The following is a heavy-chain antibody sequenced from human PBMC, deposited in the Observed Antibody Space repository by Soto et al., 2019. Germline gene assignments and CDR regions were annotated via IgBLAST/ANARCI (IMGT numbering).Heavy chain of an antibody. V-gene: IGHV3-53*01. CDR1: GFTVGNNY. D-gene: IGHD3-10*01. CDR3: AKDGRGSGSHYNSFGY. J-gene: IGHJ4*02. CDR2: IYSTGTT. Sequence: EVQLVESGGGLIQPGGSLKLSCAASGFTVGNNYMSWVRQAPGKGLEWVSLIYSTGTTKYADSVKGRFTVSRDNAKNTLYLQMNSLRAEDTAVYYCAKDGRGSGSHYNSFGYGGQGNLVTVSS.